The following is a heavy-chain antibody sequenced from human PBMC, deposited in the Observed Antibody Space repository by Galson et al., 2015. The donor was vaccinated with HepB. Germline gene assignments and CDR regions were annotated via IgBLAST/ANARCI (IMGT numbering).Heavy chain of an antibody. D-gene: IGHD4-17*01. CDR2: ISSSGNTI. Sequence: SLRLSCAASGFTFSDYYMSWIRQAPGKGLEWVSYISSSGNTIFYADSVKGRFTISRDNAKNLLSLQMSSLRAEDTAVYYCARGMTTGVYKWFDPWGQGTLVIVSS. V-gene: IGHV3-11*01. CDR3: ARGMTTGVYKWFDP. CDR1: GFTFSDYY. J-gene: IGHJ5*02.